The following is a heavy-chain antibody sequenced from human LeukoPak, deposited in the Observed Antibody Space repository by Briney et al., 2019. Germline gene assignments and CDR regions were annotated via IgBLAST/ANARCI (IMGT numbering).Heavy chain of an antibody. J-gene: IGHJ4*02. Sequence: GGSLRPSCAASGFTFSSYSMNWVRQAPGKGLEWVSSISSSSSYIYYADSVKGRFTISRDNAKNSLYLQMNSLRAEDTAVYYCARPARDSSSGYWGQGTLVTVSS. CDR3: ARPARDSSSGY. V-gene: IGHV3-21*01. CDR1: GFTFSSYS. CDR2: ISSSSSYI. D-gene: IGHD6-13*01.